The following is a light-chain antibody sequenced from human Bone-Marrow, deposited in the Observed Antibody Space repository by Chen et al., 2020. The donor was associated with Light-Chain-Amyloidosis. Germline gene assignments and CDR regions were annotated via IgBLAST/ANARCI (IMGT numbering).Light chain of an antibody. CDR2: DDS. CDR1: NIGSTS. J-gene: IGLJ3*02. V-gene: IGLV3-21*02. Sequence: SYVLTQPSSVSVAPGQTATIACGGNNIGSTSVHWYQQTPGQAPLLVVYDDSDRPSGSPDRLSGSNSGNTATLTSSRVEAGDEADYYCQVWDRSSDRPVFGGGTKLTVL. CDR3: QVWDRSSDRPV.